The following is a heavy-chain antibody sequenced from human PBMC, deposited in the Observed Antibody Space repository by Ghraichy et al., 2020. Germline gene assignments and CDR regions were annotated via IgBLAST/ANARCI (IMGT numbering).Heavy chain of an antibody. D-gene: IGHD2-15*01. CDR2: ISGSGGST. CDR1: GFTFSSYA. Sequence: GGSLRLSCAASGFTFSSYAMSWVRQAPGKGLEWVSAISGSGGSTYYADSVKGRFTISRDNSKNTLYLQMNSLRAEDTAVYYCAKGPQVVALTPHAFDIWGQGTMVTVSS. J-gene: IGHJ3*02. V-gene: IGHV3-23*01. CDR3: AKGPQVVALTPHAFDI.